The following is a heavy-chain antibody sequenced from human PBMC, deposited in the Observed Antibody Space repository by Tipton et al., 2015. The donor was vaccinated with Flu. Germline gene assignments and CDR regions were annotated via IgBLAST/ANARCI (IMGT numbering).Heavy chain of an antibody. Sequence: QLVQSGAEAKKPGATVKVSCTASGYRFTDYTFSDYYIHWVRLAPGQGLEWMGILYPSGGGTRYAQKFQGRVTVTRDKSTTTVYMELSSLRPDDTAVYYCARDMGSGSYSFDEWGQGTLVTVSS. D-gene: IGHD3-10*01. CDR2: LYPSGGGT. J-gene: IGHJ4*02. CDR3: ARDMGSGSYSFDE. V-gene: IGHV1-46*01. CDR1: GYRFTDYTFSDYY.